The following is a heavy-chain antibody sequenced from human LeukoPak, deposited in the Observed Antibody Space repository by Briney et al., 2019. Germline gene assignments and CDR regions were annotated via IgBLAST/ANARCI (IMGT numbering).Heavy chain of an antibody. Sequence: SVKVSCKASGYTFTGYYMHWVRQAPGQGLEWMGRIIPIFGTANYAQKFQGRVTITTDESTSTAYMELSSLRSEDTAVYYCARAVHDSSGYYPPDFDYWGQGTLVTVSS. CDR1: GYTFTGYY. CDR2: IIPIFGTA. J-gene: IGHJ4*02. D-gene: IGHD3-22*01. V-gene: IGHV1-69*05. CDR3: ARAVHDSSGYYPPDFDY.